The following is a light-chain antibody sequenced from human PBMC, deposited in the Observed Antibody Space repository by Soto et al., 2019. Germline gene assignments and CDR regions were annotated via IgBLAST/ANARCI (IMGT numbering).Light chain of an antibody. Sequence: QSVLTQPASVSGSAGQSIAISCTGTSSDVGGYNYVSWYQQHPGKAPKLLLSEVSKRPSGVSDRFSGSKSGNTASLTISGLQTQDEADYYCSSFTSAYTFVFGTGTK. V-gene: IGLV2-14*01. CDR1: SSDVGGYNY. CDR3: SSFTSAYTFV. J-gene: IGLJ1*01. CDR2: EVS.